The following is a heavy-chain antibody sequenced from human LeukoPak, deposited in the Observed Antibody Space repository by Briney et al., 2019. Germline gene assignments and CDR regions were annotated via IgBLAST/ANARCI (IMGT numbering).Heavy chain of an antibody. D-gene: IGHD3-10*01. V-gene: IGHV4-34*01. CDR3: ARGRGILWFGESTFGY. J-gene: IGHJ4*02. Sequence: SETLSLTCAVYGGSFSGYYWSWIRQPPGKGLEWIGEINHSGSTNYNPSLKSRATISVDTSKNQFSLKLSSVTAADTAVYYCARGRGILWFGESTFGYWGQGTLVTVSS. CDR1: GGSFSGYY. CDR2: INHSGST.